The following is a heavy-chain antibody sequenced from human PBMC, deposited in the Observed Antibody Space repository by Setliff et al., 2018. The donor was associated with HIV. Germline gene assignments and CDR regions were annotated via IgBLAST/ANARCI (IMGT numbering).Heavy chain of an antibody. Sequence: PSETLSLTCAVYGETFSGYYWSWIRQTPGKGLEWIGEINHGGITNYNASLKSRVTISIDKSKSQFSLKLSSVTAADTALYYCARGQHSSTWGALFDYWGQGTLVTVSS. CDR1: GETFSGYY. D-gene: IGHD6-13*01. CDR2: INHGGIT. V-gene: IGHV4-34*01. CDR3: ARGQHSSTWGALFDY. J-gene: IGHJ4*02.